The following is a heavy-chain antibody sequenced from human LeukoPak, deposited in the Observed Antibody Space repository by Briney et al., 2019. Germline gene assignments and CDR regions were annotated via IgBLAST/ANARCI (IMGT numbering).Heavy chain of an antibody. Sequence: PGGSLRLSCAASGFTFSTYAMTWVRRAPGSGLEWVSGVIGSGSDTYYADSVRGRFTISRDNSKNTLYLQMNSLRAEDTAVYYCAKDRESSGWYYFDYWGQGTLVTVSS. CDR3: AKDRESSGWYYFDY. CDR1: GFTFSTYA. J-gene: IGHJ4*02. D-gene: IGHD6-19*01. CDR2: VIGSGSDT. V-gene: IGHV3-23*01.